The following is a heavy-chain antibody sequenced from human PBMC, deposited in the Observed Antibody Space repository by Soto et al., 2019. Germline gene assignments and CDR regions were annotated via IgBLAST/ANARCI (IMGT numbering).Heavy chain of an antibody. J-gene: IGHJ4*02. V-gene: IGHV4-39*01. Sequence: SETLSLTCTVSGDSIGTTHSYWAWIRQSPGKGLEWIGNIHYSGSTYYMPSLRSRVTLSVDTSKNQFSLRLTSVTAEDTAVYYCARHEGNGNVWALDYWGQGILVTVSS. CDR3: ARHEGNGNVWALDY. D-gene: IGHD2-8*01. CDR1: GDSIGTTHSY. CDR2: IHYSGST.